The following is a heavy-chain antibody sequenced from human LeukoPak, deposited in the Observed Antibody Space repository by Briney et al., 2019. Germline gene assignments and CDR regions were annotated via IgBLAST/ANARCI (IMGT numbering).Heavy chain of an antibody. V-gene: IGHV3-23*01. Sequence: GGSLRLSCAASGFTFSSYAMSWVRQAPGKGLEWVSAISGSGGSTYYADSVKGRFTISRDNSKNTLYLQMNSLRAEDTAAYYCAKDLGGYCSSTSCPKGPWGQGTLVTVSS. D-gene: IGHD2-2*01. CDR3: AKDLGGYCSSTSCPKGP. CDR2: ISGSGGST. J-gene: IGHJ5*02. CDR1: GFTFSSYA.